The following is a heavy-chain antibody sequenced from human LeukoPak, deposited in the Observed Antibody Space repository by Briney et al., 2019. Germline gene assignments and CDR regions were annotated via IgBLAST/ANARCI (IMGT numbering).Heavy chain of an antibody. J-gene: IGHJ6*02. Sequence: GGSLRLSCTASGFTFGDYAMSWFRQAPGKGLEWVGFIRSKAYGGTTEYAASVKGRFTISRDDSKSIAYLQMNSLKTEDTAVYYCTRENGDWSGEYGMDIWGQGTTVTVSS. V-gene: IGHV3-49*03. CDR2: IRSKAYGGTT. CDR1: GFTFGDYA. CDR3: TRENGDWSGEYGMDI. D-gene: IGHD4-17*01.